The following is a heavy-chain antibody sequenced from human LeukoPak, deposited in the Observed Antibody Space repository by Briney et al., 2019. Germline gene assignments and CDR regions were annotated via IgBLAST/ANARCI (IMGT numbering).Heavy chain of an antibody. J-gene: IGHJ4*02. CDR2: MNPNSGNT. CDR1: GYTFTSYD. V-gene: IGHV1-8*01. CDR3: ARGLTTVTTEGADY. D-gene: IGHD4-17*01. Sequence: ASVNVSCKASGYTFTSYDINWVRQATGQGLEWMGWMNPNSGNTGYAQKFQGRVTMTRNTSISTAYMELSSLRSEDTAVYYCARGLTTVTTEGADYWGQGTLVTVSS.